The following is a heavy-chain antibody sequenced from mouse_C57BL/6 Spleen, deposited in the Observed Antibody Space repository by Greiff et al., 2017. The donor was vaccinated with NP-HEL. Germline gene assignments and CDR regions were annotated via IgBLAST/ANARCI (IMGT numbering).Heavy chain of an antibody. J-gene: IGHJ1*03. CDR1: GFSFNTYA. Sequence: EVMLVESGGGLVQPKGSLKLSCAASGFSFNTYAMNWVRQAPGKGLEWVARIRSKSNNYATYYADSVKDRFTISRDDSESMLYLQMNNLKTEDTAMYYCVRHDGYFDVWGTGTTVTVSS. V-gene: IGHV10-1*01. CDR3: VRHDGYFDV. CDR2: IRSKSNNYAT.